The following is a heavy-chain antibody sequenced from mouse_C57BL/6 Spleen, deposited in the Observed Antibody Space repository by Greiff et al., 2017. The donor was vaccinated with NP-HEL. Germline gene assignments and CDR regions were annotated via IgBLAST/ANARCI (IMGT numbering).Heavy chain of an antibody. CDR2: IDPNSGGT. Sequence: QVHVKQPGAELVKPGASVKLSCKASGYTFTSYWMHWVKQRPGRGLEWIGRIDPNSGGTKYNEKFKSKATLTVDKPSSTAYMQLSSLTSEDSAVYYCARSAFSDGYYDGAMDYWGQGTSVTVSS. V-gene: IGHV1-72*01. CDR1: GYTFTSYW. D-gene: IGHD2-3*01. CDR3: ARSAFSDGYYDGAMDY. J-gene: IGHJ4*01.